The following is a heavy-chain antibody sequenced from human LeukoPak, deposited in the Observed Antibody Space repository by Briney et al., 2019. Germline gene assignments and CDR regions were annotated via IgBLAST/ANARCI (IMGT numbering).Heavy chain of an antibody. J-gene: IGHJ4*02. CDR3: ARLHYYDLPFDY. CDR2: IYYSGST. D-gene: IGHD3-22*01. Sequence: SETLSLTCTVSGGSISSSSYYWGWIRQPPGKGLEWIGSIYYSGSTYYNPSLKSRVTISVDTSKNQFSLKLSSVTAADTAVYYCARLHYYDLPFDYWGQGTLVTVSS. CDR1: GGSISSSSYY. V-gene: IGHV4-39*01.